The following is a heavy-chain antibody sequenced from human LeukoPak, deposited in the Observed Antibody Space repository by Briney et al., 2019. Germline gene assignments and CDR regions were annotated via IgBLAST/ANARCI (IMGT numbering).Heavy chain of an antibody. D-gene: IGHD3-10*01. J-gene: IGHJ4*02. CDR1: GYTFTSYD. V-gene: IGHV1-8*01. Sequence: RRASVKVSCKASGYTFTSYDINWVRQATGQGLEWMGWMNPNSGNTGYAQKFQGRVTMTRNTSISTAYMELSSLRSEATAVYYCARGKKTMVRGVLYYFDYWGQGTLVTVSS. CDR2: MNPNSGNT. CDR3: ARGKKTMVRGVLYYFDY.